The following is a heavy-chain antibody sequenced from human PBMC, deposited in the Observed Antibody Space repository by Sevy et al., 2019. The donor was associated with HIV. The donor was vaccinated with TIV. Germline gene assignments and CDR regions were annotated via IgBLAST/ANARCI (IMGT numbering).Heavy chain of an antibody. D-gene: IGHD2-15*01. CDR1: EFTFSSYA. J-gene: IGHJ6*02. V-gene: IGHV3-23*01. CDR3: AKGFCSGATCPRDYYYYGMDV. CDR2: ISGSGRFT. Sequence: GGSLRLSCSASEFTFSSYAMSWVRQAPGKGLEWVSSISGSGRFTYYADFVEGRFIISRDNSKNTLSVQMNSLWAEDTAVYYCAKGFCSGATCPRDYYYYGMDVWGQGTTVTVSS.